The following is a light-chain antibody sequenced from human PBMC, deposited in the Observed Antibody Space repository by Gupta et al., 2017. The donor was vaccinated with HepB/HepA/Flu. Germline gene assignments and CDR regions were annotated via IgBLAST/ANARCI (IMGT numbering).Light chain of an antibody. CDR1: QSVSSN. CDR3: QQYHNWPPL. J-gene: IGKJ5*01. Sequence: EIVMTQSPATLSVSPGERATLSCRASQSVSSNSAWYQQKPGQAPRLLIYATSTSATGIPARFSGSGSGTEFTLTISSLQSEDFAVYFCQQYHNWPPLFGQGTRLEIK. CDR2: ATS. V-gene: IGKV3-15*01.